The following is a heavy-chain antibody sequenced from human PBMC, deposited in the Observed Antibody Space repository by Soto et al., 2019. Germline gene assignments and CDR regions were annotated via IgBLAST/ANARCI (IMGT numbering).Heavy chain of an antibody. CDR3: TRRRAYSYGGDY. J-gene: IGHJ4*02. Sequence: PGESLKISCKASGYSFTSHWIRWVRQRPGKGLEWMGIINPGDSETRYSPSFQGQVTISADKSISTAYLQWSSLRASDTAIYYCTRRRAYSYGGDYWGQGTLVTDSS. CDR2: INPGDSET. V-gene: IGHV5-51*01. CDR1: GYSFTSHW. D-gene: IGHD5-18*01.